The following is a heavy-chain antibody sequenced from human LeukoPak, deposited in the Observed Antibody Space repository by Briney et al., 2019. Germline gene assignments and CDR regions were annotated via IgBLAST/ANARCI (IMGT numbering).Heavy chain of an antibody. CDR2: IYYSGST. V-gene: IGHV4-39*01. CDR3: ARLQWELLFDY. D-gene: IGHD1-26*01. CDR1: GGSISSSSYY. Sequence: PSETLSLTCTVSGGSISSSSYYWGWIRQPPGKGLGRNGSIYYSGSTYYNPSLNSRVTISVDTSKNQFSLKLSSVTAADTAVYYCARLQWELLFDYWGQGTLVTVSS. J-gene: IGHJ4*02.